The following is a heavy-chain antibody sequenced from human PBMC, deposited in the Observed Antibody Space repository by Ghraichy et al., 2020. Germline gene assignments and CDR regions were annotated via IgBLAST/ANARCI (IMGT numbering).Heavy chain of an antibody. CDR2: TYYRSKWYN. D-gene: IGHD3-22*01. V-gene: IGHV6-1*01. J-gene: IGHJ3*02. CDR3: ARDHRPTWFDSSGYTDAFDI. CDR1: GDSVSSNSAA. Sequence: SQTLSLTCAISGDSVSSNSAAWNWIRQSPSRGLEWLGRTYYRSKWYNDYAVSVKSRITINPDTSKNQFSLQLNSVTPEDTAVYYCARDHRPTWFDSSGYTDAFDIWGQGTMVTVSS.